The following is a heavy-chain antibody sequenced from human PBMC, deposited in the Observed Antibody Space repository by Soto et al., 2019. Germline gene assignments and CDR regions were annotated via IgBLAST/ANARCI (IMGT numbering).Heavy chain of an antibody. J-gene: IGHJ4*02. CDR1: GLPFSGYW. D-gene: IGHD4-17*01. CDR3: ARGVPGHYGCDY. Sequence: EVQLVESGGGLVQPGGSLRLSCEASGLPFSGYWMHWVRQAPGKGLVWVSRINSDGSSTNYADSVKGRFTISRDNVKNTLYLQMDSLRSEATAVYYCARGVPGHYGCDYWGQGTLVTVSS. V-gene: IGHV3-74*01. CDR2: INSDGSST.